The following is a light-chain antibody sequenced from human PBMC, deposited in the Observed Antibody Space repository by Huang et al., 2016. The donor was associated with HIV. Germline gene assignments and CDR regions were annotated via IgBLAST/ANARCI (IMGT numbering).Light chain of an antibody. CDR3: QQYYSTRPLT. J-gene: IGKJ4*01. Sequence: DIQMTQSPSSLSASVGDRVTITCRASQGISNSLAWYQQKPGKAPKLLLYAASRLESGVPSRCSGSGSGTDYTRTISSLQPEDFATYYCQQYYSTRPLTFGGGTKVEIK. CDR1: QGISNS. CDR2: AAS. V-gene: IGKV1-NL1*01.